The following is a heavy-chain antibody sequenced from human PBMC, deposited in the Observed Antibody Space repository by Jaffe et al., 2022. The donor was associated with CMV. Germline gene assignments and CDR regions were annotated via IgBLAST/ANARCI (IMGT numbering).Heavy chain of an antibody. CDR2: ISGSGGST. Sequence: EVQLVESGGGLVQPGGSLRLSCAASGFTFSSYAMSWVRQAPGKGLEWVSAISGSGGSTYYADSVKGRFTISRDNSKNTLYLQMNSLRAEDTAVYYCAKAPLGPGYDSSGYLFGYWGQGTLVTVSS. D-gene: IGHD3-22*01. V-gene: IGHV3-23*04. CDR3: AKAPLGPGYDSSGYLFGY. J-gene: IGHJ4*02. CDR1: GFTFSSYA.